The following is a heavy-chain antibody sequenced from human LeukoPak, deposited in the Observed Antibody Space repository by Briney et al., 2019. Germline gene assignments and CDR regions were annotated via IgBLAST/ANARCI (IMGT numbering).Heavy chain of an antibody. J-gene: IGHJ4*02. CDR3: AKRPHSGLYYFDY. CDR1: GFTFSSYA. Sequence: GGSLRLSCAASGFTFSSYAMSWVRQAPGKGLEWVSAISGSGGSTYYADSVKGRFTISRDNSKDTLYLQMNSLRAEDTAVYYCAKRPHSGLYYFDYWGQGTLVTVSS. V-gene: IGHV3-23*01. D-gene: IGHD3-22*01. CDR2: ISGSGGST.